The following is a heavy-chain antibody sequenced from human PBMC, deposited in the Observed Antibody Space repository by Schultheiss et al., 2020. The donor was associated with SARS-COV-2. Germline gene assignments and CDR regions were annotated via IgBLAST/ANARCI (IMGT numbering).Heavy chain of an antibody. Sequence: SETLSLTCTVSGGSISSGGYYWSWIRQPAGKGLEWIGYIYYSGSTNYNPSLKSRVTISVDTSKNQFSLKLSSVTAADTAVYYCARKVVVPSGYGMDVWGQGTTVTVSS. D-gene: IGHD3-22*01. CDR2: IYYSGST. V-gene: IGHV4-61*10. CDR3: ARKVVVPSGYGMDV. CDR1: GGSISSGGYY. J-gene: IGHJ6*02.